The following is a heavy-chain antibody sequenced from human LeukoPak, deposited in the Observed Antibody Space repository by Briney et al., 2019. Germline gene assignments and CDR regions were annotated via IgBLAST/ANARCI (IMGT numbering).Heavy chain of an antibody. CDR1: GYTFTSYY. CDR3: ARGDGGYYSQALDY. D-gene: IGHD3-22*01. Sequence: ASVKVSCKTSGYTFTSYYMHWVRQAPGQGLEWMGIINPSGGSTSYAQKFQGRVTMTRDMSTTTVYMELSGLRSEDTAVYYCARGDGGYYSQALDYWGQGTSVAVSS. CDR2: INPSGGST. J-gene: IGHJ4*02. V-gene: IGHV1-46*01.